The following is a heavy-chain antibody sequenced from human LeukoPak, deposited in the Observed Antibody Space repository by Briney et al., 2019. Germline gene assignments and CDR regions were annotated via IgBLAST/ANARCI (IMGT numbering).Heavy chain of an antibody. J-gene: IGHJ3*02. V-gene: IGHV3-21*01. D-gene: IGHD2-15*01. CDR2: ISSSSSYI. Sequence: GGSLRLSCAASGFTFSSYTMNWVRQAPGKGLEWVSSISSSSSYIYYADSMKGRFTISRDNAKNSLYLQMNSLRADDTAVYYCARETYCSGGSCYKGNAFDIWGQGTMVTVSS. CDR1: GFTFSSYT. CDR3: ARETYCSGGSCYKGNAFDI.